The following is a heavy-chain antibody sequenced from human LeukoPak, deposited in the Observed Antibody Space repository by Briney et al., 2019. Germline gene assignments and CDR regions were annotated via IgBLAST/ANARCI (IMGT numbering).Heavy chain of an antibody. CDR2: ISYDGSNK. Sequence: GGSLRLSCAASGFTFSSYAMHWVRQAPGKGLEWVAVISYDGSNKYYADSVKGRFTISRDNSKNTLYLQMNSLRAEDTAVYYCAREQVLRFLGYYYGMDVWGQGTTVTVSS. D-gene: IGHD3-3*01. V-gene: IGHV3-30-3*01. CDR3: AREQVLRFLGYYYGMDV. CDR1: GFTFSSYA. J-gene: IGHJ6*02.